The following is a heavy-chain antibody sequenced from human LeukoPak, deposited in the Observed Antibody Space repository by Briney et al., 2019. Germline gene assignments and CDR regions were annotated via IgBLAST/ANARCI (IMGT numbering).Heavy chain of an antibody. CDR1: GFTFSSYW. CDR2: IREDGNEK. Sequence: GGSLRLSCSASGFTFSSYWMSWVRQTTGKGLECVAKIREDGNEKFYVDSVKGRFTISRDNAKNSVYLQMNSLRVEDTAVYFRARDYIGGWNDHWGQGTLVTVSS. CDR3: ARDYIGGWNDH. V-gene: IGHV3-7*01. J-gene: IGHJ4*02. D-gene: IGHD3-16*01.